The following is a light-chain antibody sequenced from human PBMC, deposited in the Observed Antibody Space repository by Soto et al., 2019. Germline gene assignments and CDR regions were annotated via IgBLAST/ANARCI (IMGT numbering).Light chain of an antibody. CDR1: QSIGSH. V-gene: IGKV1-39*01. Sequence: DIQMTQSPSPLSASVGDRVTITCRASQSIGSHLNWFQQKPGKAPNLLIYAASSLHSGVPSRFSGSGSGTDFTLTISSLQPEDIATFFCQQSYSSWTFGQGTKVEI. CDR2: AAS. CDR3: QQSYSSWT. J-gene: IGKJ1*01.